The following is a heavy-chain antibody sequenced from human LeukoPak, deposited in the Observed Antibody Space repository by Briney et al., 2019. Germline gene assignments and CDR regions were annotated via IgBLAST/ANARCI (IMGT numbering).Heavy chain of an antibody. CDR1: GGSITNNY. CDR2: FYTSGSP. V-gene: IGHV4-4*07. Sequence: PSETLSLTCTVSGGSITNNYWSWMRQPAGKGLEWIGRFYTSGSPNYNPSLRSRITMSVGTSKKQFFLKLTSVTAADTAVYYCARDSGSGSYIFDYWGQGILVTVSS. D-gene: IGHD3-10*01. J-gene: IGHJ4*02. CDR3: ARDSGSGSYIFDY.